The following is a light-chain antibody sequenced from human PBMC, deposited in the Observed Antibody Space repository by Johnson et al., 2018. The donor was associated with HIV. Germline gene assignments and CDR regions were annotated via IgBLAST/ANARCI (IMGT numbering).Light chain of an antibody. J-gene: IGLJ1*01. V-gene: IGLV1-51*02. CDR2: ENN. Sequence: QSVLTQPPSVSAAPGQKVTISCSGSSSNIGNNYVSWYQQLPGTAPKLLIYENNKRPSGIPDRFPGSKSGTSATLGITGLQTGDEADYYCGTWDSSLSPGGVFGTGTKVTV. CDR1: SSNIGNNY. CDR3: GTWDSSLSPGGV.